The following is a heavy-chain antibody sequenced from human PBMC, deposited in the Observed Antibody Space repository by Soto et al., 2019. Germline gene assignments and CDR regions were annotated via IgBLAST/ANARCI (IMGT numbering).Heavy chain of an antibody. Sequence: QITLNESGPTVVRPTETLTLTCRFSGFSLTTSGVGVGWIRQSPGKAPEWLALIYWDDDKRYSASLKSRITITKDTSKNPVVLTVSDLDPTDTATYYCAHRVLRTVFGLVTTTAIYFAFWGQGTPVAVSS. CDR3: AHRVLRTVFGLVTTTAIYFAF. CDR2: IYWDDDK. V-gene: IGHV2-5*02. J-gene: IGHJ4*02. CDR1: GFSLTTSGVG. D-gene: IGHD3-3*01.